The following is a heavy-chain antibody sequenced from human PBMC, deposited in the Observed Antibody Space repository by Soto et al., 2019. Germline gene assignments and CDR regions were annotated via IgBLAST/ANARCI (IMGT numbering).Heavy chain of an antibody. CDR1: GFIFSGYG. CDR3: AKQGAVHINYFEY. Sequence: ESGGGVVQPGGSLRLSCAASGFIFSGYGIHWVRQAPGKGLEWVAVISYDGNFKFYADSVKDRFTISRDNSKNTLYLQMNSLRAEDTAVYYCAKQGAVHINYFEYWGQGTLVTVSS. J-gene: IGHJ4*02. V-gene: IGHV3-30*18. CDR2: ISYDGNFK. D-gene: IGHD6-19*01.